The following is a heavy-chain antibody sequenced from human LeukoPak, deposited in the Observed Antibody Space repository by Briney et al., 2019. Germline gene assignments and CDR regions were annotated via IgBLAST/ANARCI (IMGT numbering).Heavy chain of an antibody. CDR2: IYYSGSI. D-gene: IGHD1-26*01. CDR1: GGSISSSSYY. J-gene: IGHJ4*02. Sequence: SQTLSLTCTVSGGSISSSSYYWGWIRQPPGKGLEWIGSIYYSGSIYYTTSFKSRVTISVDTSKNQFSLKLNSVTAADTAVYCCARQTWGGTYHPYYFDSWGQGILVTVSS. CDR3: ARQTWGGTYHPYYFDS. V-gene: IGHV4-39*01.